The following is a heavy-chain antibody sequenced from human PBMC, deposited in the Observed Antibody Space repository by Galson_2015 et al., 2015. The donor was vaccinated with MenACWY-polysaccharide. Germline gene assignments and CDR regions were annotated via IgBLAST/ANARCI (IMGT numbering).Heavy chain of an antibody. D-gene: IGHD6-19*01. V-gene: IGHV4-59*01. J-gene: IGHJ4*02. Sequence: ETLSLTCSVSGASISTDYWSWIRQPPGKGLEWIGYIHYGGSTKYNPSLKTRITMSLDTSENQFSLKLSYVTAADTAVYYCARWVAVKMIEYCGQGTLVTVSS. CDR2: IHYGGST. CDR3: ARWVAVKMIEY. CDR1: GASISTDY.